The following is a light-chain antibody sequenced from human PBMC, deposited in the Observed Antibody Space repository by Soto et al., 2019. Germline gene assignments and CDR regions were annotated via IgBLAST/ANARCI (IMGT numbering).Light chain of an antibody. V-gene: IGLV1-51*01. CDR3: GTWDRGQSAGAV. Sequence: QSVLTQPPSVSAAPGQKVTISCSGSSSNIGNNYVSWYQQLPGTAPKLLIYDNNKRPSGIPDRFSGSKSGTSATLGITGLQAGDEADYYCGTWDRGQSAGAVFGGGTKLTVL. J-gene: IGLJ2*01. CDR2: DNN. CDR1: SSNIGNNY.